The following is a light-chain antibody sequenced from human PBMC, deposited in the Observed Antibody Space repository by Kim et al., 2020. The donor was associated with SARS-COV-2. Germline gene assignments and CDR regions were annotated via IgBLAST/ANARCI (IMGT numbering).Light chain of an antibody. CDR3: QQYGSSPDT. CDR1: QSVSSSY. Sequence: LSPGERATLSCRASQSVSSSYLAWYQQKPGQAPRLLICGASSRATGIPDRFSGSGSRTDFTLTISRLEPEDFAVYYCQQYGSSPDTFGQGTKLEI. V-gene: IGKV3-20*01. J-gene: IGKJ2*01. CDR2: GAS.